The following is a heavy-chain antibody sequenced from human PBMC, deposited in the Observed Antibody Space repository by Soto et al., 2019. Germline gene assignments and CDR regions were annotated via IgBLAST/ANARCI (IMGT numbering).Heavy chain of an antibody. CDR1: GYTFTSYG. D-gene: IGHD3-3*01. V-gene: IGHV1-18*04. CDR2: ISAYNGNT. CDR3: ARAVSDFWSGYNLQSRGYYGMDV. Sequence: ASVKVSCKASGYTFTSYGISWVRQAPGQGLEWMGWISAYNGNTNYAQKLQGRVTMTTDTSTSTAYMELRSLRSDDTAVYYCARAVSDFWSGYNLQSRGYYGMDVWGQGNRVTVSS. J-gene: IGHJ6*02.